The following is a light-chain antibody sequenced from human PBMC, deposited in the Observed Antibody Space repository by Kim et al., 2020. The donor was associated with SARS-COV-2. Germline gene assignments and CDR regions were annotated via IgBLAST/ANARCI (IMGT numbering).Light chain of an antibody. J-gene: IGLJ3*02. CDR2: DVS. CDR1: TSDIGGYNF. CDR3: CSYTSSRTLV. V-gene: IGLV2-14*03. Sequence: QSALTQPASVSGSPGQSITVSCTGTTSDIGGYNFVSWYQQHPAKAPKVMIYDVSNRPSWVSNRFSGSKSGNTATLTISGLQAEDEADYYCCSYTSSRTLVFGGGTKVTVL.